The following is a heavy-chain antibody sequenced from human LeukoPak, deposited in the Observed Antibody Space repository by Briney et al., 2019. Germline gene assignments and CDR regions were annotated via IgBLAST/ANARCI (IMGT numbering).Heavy chain of an antibody. D-gene: IGHD3-22*01. CDR1: GFTFGDYG. J-gene: IGHJ4*02. V-gene: IGHV3-20*04. Sequence: GGSLRLSCAASGFTFGDYGMSWVRQAPGKGLEWVSGIHWNGGKTAYADSVKGRFTISRDNAKNSLYLQMNSLRAEDTALYYCARGVTYYYDSSGDYYLDYWGQGTLVTVSS. CDR2: IHWNGGKT. CDR3: ARGVTYYYDSSGDYYLDY.